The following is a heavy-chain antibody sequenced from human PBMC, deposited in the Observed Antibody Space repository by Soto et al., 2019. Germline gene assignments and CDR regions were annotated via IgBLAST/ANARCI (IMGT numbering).Heavy chain of an antibody. V-gene: IGHV5-10-1*01. D-gene: IGHD2-15*01. CDR2: IDPSDSYT. J-gene: IGHJ6*02. CDR1: GYSFTSYW. Sequence: GDSLKISCKGSGYSFTSYWISWVRQMPGKGLEWMGRIDPSDSYTNYSPSFQGHVTISADKSISTAYLQWSSLKASDTAMYYCGRRSDTNYYYYYGMDVWGQGTKGTVPS. CDR3: GRRSDTNYYYYYGMDV.